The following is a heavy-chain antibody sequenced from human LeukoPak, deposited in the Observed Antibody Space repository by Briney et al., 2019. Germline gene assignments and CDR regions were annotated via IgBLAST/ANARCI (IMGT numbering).Heavy chain of an antibody. J-gene: IGHJ4*02. Sequence: GGSLRLSCAASGFTVSSNYMSWVRQAPGKGLEWVSVIYSGGSTYYADSVKGRFTTSRDNSKNTLYLQMNSLRAEDTAVYYGARALVGAFDYWGQGTLVTVSS. V-gene: IGHV3-53*01. CDR3: ARALVGAFDY. D-gene: IGHD1-26*01. CDR1: GFTVSSNY. CDR2: IYSGGST.